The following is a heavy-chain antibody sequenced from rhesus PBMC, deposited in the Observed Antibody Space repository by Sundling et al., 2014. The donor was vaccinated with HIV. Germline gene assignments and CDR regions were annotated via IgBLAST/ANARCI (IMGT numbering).Heavy chain of an antibody. Sequence: QVQLQESGPGLVKPSETLSFTCAVSGGSFGDYYWAWIRQPPGKGLEWIGYIGGSSGSTYYNPSLKSRVSISTDTSKNQFSLKLTSVTAADTAVYYCARLGYSGYAWGQGVLVTVSS. CDR1: GGSFGDYY. D-gene: IGHD5-42*01. V-gene: IGHV4-165*02. CDR2: IGGSSGST. J-gene: IGHJ4*01. CDR3: ARLGYSGYA.